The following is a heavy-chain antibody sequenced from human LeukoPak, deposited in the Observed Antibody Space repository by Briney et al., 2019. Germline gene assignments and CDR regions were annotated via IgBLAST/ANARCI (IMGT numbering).Heavy chain of an antibody. Sequence: GGSLRLSCAASGFTFSSYWMNWVRQAPGKGLVWVSRIASDGSSTTYADSVKGRFTISRDNAKNSLYLQMNSLRAEDTAVYYCARDRSPLQFLEWSLTYGMDVWGQGTTVTVSS. CDR1: GFTFSSYW. CDR3: ARDRSPLQFLEWSLTYGMDV. V-gene: IGHV3-74*01. D-gene: IGHD3-3*01. J-gene: IGHJ6*02. CDR2: IASDGSST.